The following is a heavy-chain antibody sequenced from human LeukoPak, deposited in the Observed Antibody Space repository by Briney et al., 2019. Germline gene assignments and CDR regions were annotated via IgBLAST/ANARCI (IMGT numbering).Heavy chain of an antibody. Sequence: ASVKVSCKAPGYTFTSYYMHWVRQAPGQGLEWMGIINPSGGSTSYAQKFQGRVTMTRDTSTSTVYMELSSLRSEDTAVYYCARERWELPYYYYGMDVWGQGTTVTVSS. V-gene: IGHV1-46*01. CDR2: INPSGGST. J-gene: IGHJ6*02. D-gene: IGHD1-26*01. CDR1: GYTFTSYY. CDR3: ARERWELPYYYYGMDV.